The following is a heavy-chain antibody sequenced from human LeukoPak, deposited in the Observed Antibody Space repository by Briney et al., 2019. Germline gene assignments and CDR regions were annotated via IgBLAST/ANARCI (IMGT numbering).Heavy chain of an antibody. J-gene: IGHJ4*02. V-gene: IGHV4-4*02. CDR2: VHHSGGT. CDR1: GGSITSNH. CDR3: ARHGGHYQSDD. Sequence: PSETLSLTCTVSGGSITSNHWSWVRQRPGKGLEWIGRVHHSGGTSYNPSLRSRVTISIDKSENQFSLKLNSVTAADTAVYYCARHGGHYQSDDWGQGTLVTVSS. D-gene: IGHD2-21*01.